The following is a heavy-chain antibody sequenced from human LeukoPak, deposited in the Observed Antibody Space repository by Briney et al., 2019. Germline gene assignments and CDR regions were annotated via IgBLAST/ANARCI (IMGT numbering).Heavy chain of an antibody. CDR3: ARDLDYGT. D-gene: IGHD4/OR15-4a*01. CDR2: IDSGGST. CDR1: GFTVSNNY. Sequence: PGGSLRLSCAASGFTVSNNYVSWVRQAPGKGLEWVSIIDSGGSTYCADSVKGRFTISRDNSKNTLYLLMNSLRAEDTAVYYCARDLDYGTWGQGTLVTVSS. J-gene: IGHJ4*02. V-gene: IGHV3-53*05.